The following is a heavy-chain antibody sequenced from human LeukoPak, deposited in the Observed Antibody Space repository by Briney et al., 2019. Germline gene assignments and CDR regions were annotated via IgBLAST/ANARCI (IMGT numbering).Heavy chain of an antibody. D-gene: IGHD5-24*01. J-gene: IGHJ4*02. CDR1: GYTFTSYY. Sequence: GASVKVSCKASGYTFTSYYMHWVRQAPGQGLEWMGIINPSGGSTTYAQKFQDRITMTRDTSTSIVYMELSSLRSEDTAVYYCARGTIIFNGHGGYWGQGALVTVSS. CDR2: INPSGGST. V-gene: IGHV1-46*01. CDR3: ARGTIIFNGHGGY.